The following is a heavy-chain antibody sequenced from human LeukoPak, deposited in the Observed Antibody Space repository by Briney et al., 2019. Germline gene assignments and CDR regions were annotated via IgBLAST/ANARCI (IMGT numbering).Heavy chain of an antibody. D-gene: IGHD2-15*01. CDR1: GFTFSSYW. CDR2: IKKDGSEK. J-gene: IGHJ3*02. V-gene: IGHV3-7*01. Sequence: GGPLRLSCAASGFTFSSYWMSWVRQAPGKGLEGVANIKKDGSEKYYVDSVKGRFTISRQNAKSSLFLQMNSLRAEDTAVYYCARHRSGGSQDDAFDIWGQGTMVTVSS. CDR3: ARHRSGGSQDDAFDI.